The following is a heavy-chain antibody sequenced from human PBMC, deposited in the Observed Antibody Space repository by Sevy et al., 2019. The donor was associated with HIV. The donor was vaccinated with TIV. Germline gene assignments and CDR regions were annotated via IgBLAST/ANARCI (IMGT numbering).Heavy chain of an antibody. CDR3: AREVGGFNWRPDYFDS. CDR1: GFIFTDYW. V-gene: IGHV3-7*01. Sequence: GGSLRLSCETSGFIFTDYWMSWVRQIPGKGLEWVATIKQDQSEKYYVDSVKGRFAISRDSAKKSVSLQMNGLRAEDTALDFCAREVGGFNWRPDYFDSWGQGTLVTVSS. CDR2: IKQDQSEK. D-gene: IGHD3-3*01. J-gene: IGHJ4*02.